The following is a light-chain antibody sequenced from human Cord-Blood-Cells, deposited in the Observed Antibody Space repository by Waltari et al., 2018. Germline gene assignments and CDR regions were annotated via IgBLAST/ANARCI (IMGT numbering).Light chain of an antibody. V-gene: IGLV2-8*01. CDR3: SSYAGSNNVV. J-gene: IGLJ2*01. CDR2: EVS. CDR1: SSDVGGYNY. Sequence: QSALTQPPSASGSPGPSATISCPEPSSDVGGYNYVSWYQQHPGKATKLMIYEVSKRPLGVPDRFSGSKSGNTASLTVSGLQAEDEADYYCSSYAGSNNVVFGGGTKLTVL.